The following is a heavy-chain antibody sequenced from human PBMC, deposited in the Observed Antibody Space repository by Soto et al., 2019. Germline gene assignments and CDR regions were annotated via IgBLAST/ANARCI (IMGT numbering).Heavy chain of an antibody. V-gene: IGHV4-30-4*01. J-gene: IGHJ6*02. CDR1: GGSISSGDYY. Sequence: SETLSLTCTVSGGSISSGDYYWSWIRQPPGKGLEWIGYIYYSGSTYYADSVKGRFTISRDNSKNTLYLQMNSLRAEDTAVYYCARYSSSSFGYYGMDVWGQGTTVTVSS. CDR2: IYYSGST. D-gene: IGHD6-6*01. CDR3: ARYSSSSFGYYGMDV.